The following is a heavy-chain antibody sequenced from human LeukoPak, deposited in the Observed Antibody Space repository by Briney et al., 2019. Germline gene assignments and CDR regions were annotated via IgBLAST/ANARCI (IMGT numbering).Heavy chain of an antibody. Sequence: GGSLRLSCAASGFTVSSNYMSWVRQAPGKGLEWVSVIYSGGSTYYADSVKGRFTISRDNSKNSLYLQMNSLRAEDTAVYYCARVLWNGDYPRFDYWGQGTLVTVSS. CDR3: ARVLWNGDYPRFDY. V-gene: IGHV3-66*01. J-gene: IGHJ4*02. D-gene: IGHD4-17*01. CDR2: IYSGGST. CDR1: GFTVSSNY.